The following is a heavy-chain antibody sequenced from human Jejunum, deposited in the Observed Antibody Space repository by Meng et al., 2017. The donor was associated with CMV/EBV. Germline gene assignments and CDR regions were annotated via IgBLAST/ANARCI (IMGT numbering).Heavy chain of an antibody. V-gene: IGHV4-30-4*08. CDR1: GGSIGSGDYY. Sequence: QVQLQGVGPGLVKPSQNLSLTFSVSGGSIGSGDYYWSWFRQPPGKGLEWIGYIHDTGSTYYNPSLKSRVDISLGTSRNHFSLTLSSVTAEDTAVYFCARGSIFVSFDSWGQGTLVTVSS. CDR2: IHDTGST. CDR3: ARGSIFVSFDS. D-gene: IGHD3-3*01. J-gene: IGHJ4*02.